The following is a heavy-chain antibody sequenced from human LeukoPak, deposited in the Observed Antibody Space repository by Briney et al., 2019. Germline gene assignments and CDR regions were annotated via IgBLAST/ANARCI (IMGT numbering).Heavy chain of an antibody. CDR2: INHSGST. CDR3: ATIAARRYRGSDYYYGMDV. J-gene: IGHJ6*02. CDR1: GGSFSGYY. Sequence: PSETLSLTCAVYGGSFSGYYWSWIRQPPGKGLEWIGEINHSGSTNYNPSLKSRVTISVDTSKNQFSLKLSSVTAADTAVYYCATIAARRYRGSDYYYGMDVWGQGTTVTVSS. D-gene: IGHD6-6*01. V-gene: IGHV4-34*01.